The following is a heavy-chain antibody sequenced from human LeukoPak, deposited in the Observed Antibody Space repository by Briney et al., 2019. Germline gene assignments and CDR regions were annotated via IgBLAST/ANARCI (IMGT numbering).Heavy chain of an antibody. V-gene: IGHV3-23*01. Sequence: QTGGSLRLSCTASGFTFSSYAMTWVRQAPGKGLEWVSVISGSGDTTYYADSVKGRFTISRDNSRNTLYLQMNSLRAEDTAVYYCATGTTGLDPWGQGTLVTVSS. D-gene: IGHD4-17*01. CDR2: ISGSGDTT. CDR3: ATGTTGLDP. CDR1: GFTFSSYA. J-gene: IGHJ5*02.